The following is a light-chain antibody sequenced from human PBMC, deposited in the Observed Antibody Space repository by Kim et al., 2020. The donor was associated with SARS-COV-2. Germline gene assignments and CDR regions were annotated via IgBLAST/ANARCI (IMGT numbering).Light chain of an antibody. V-gene: IGKV3-11*01. J-gene: IGKJ2*01. CDR3: QQRSNWPPYT. CDR2: DAS. Sequence: LSPGKRATLPCRASQSVSSYLAWYRQKPGQTPRLLIYDASNRATGIPAKFSGSGSETDFTLTISSLEPEDFAVYYCQQRSNWPPYTFGQGTKLEIK. CDR1: QSVSSY.